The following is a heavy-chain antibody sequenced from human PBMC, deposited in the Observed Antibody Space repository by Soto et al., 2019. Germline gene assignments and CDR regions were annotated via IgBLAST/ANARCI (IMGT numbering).Heavy chain of an antibody. CDR1: GYTFTSYF. D-gene: IGHD2-15*01. CDR3: ATAGVYCSGGSCYFFDY. J-gene: IGHJ4*02. V-gene: IGHV1-46*03. CDR2: INPSGGST. Sequence: ASVKVSCKASGYTFTSYFMHWVRQAPGQGLEWMGIINPSGGSTRYAQNYQGRDTMTRDTSTSTVYMEMSGLRSEDTALYYCATAGVYCSGGSCYFFDYWGQGTLVTVSS.